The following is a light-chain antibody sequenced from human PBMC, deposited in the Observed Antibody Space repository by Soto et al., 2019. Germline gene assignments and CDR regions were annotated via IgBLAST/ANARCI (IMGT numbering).Light chain of an antibody. CDR3: QQYDEWPPSYT. J-gene: IGKJ2*01. V-gene: IGKV3-15*01. Sequence: EIVMTQSPATLSLSPGERATLSCRASQSVSTNLAWFQQKPGQAPRLLIYRASIRATGIPGRISGSGSGTEFTLTSSSLQSEDFAVYYCQQYDEWPPSYTFGQGTKLEIK. CDR2: RAS. CDR1: QSVSTN.